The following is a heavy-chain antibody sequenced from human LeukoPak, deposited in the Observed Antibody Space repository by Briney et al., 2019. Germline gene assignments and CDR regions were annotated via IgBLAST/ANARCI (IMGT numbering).Heavy chain of an antibody. D-gene: IGHD2-8*01. CDR2: IFHSGTT. J-gene: IGHJ5*02. Sequence: SETLSLTCTVSGGSISSYYWTWIRQPPGKGLEWIGYIFHSGTTNYNSSLKSRVTISVDTSKNQFSLKLNSVTAADTAVYYCARRPIMGWFDPWGPGTLVTVSS. CDR3: ARRPIMGWFDP. CDR1: GGSISSYY. V-gene: IGHV4-59*08.